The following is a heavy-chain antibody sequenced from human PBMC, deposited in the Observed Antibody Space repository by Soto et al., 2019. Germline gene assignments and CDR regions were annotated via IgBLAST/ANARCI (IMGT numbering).Heavy chain of an antibody. CDR1: GYTFTGYY. CDR3: AIAAACTGTPFYYYGMDV. CDR2: INPNSGGT. D-gene: IGHD6-13*01. J-gene: IGHJ6*02. V-gene: IGHV1-2*02. Sequence: ASVKVSCKASGYTFTGYYMHWVRQAPGQGLEWMGWINPNSGGTNYAQKFQGRVTMTRDTSISTAYMELSRLRSDDTAVYYCAIAAACTGTPFYYYGMDVWGQGTTVTVSS.